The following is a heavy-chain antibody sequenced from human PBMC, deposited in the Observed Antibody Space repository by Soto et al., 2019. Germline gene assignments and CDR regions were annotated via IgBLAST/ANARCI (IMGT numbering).Heavy chain of an antibody. CDR3: ARRGGVMITFGGVIGSYYYYGMDV. J-gene: IGHJ6*02. D-gene: IGHD3-16*02. CDR1: GYSFTSYW. V-gene: IGHV5-10-1*01. Sequence: GESLKISCKGSGYSFTSYWISWVRQMPGKGLEWMGRIDPSDSYTNYSPSFQGHVTISADKSISTAYLQWSSLKASDTAMYYCARRGGVMITFGGVIGSYYYYGMDVWGQGTTVTVSS. CDR2: IDPSDSYT.